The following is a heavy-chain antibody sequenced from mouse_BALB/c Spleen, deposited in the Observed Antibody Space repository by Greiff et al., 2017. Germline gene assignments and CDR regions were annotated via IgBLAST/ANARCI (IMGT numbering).Heavy chain of an antibody. J-gene: IGHJ2*01. V-gene: IGHV1S41*01. CDR1: GYTFTSYW. D-gene: IGHD1-1*01. CDR2: IAPGSGST. Sequence: ELVRPGTSVKVSCKASGYTFTSYWINWIKQRPGQGLEWIGRIAPGSGSTYYNEMFKGKATLTVDTSSSTAYIQLSSLSSEDSAVYFCARDYGKASYYFDYWGQGTTLTVSS. CDR3: ARDYGKASYYFDY.